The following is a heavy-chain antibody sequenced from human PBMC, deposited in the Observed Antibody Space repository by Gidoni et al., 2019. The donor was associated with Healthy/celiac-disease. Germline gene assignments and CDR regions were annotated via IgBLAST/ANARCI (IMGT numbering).Heavy chain of an antibody. V-gene: IGHV3-15*07. CDR1: GFTFSNAW. Sequence: EVQLVESGGGLVKPGGSLRLSCAASGFTFSNAWMKWVRQAPGKGLEWVGRIKSKTGGGTTDYAAPVKGRFTISRDDSKNTLYLQMNSLKTEDTAVYYCMSLEADYGDYKRSDYYYYGMDVWGQGTTVTVSS. D-gene: IGHD4-17*01. CDR2: IKSKTGGGTT. CDR3: MSLEADYGDYKRSDYYYYGMDV. J-gene: IGHJ6*02.